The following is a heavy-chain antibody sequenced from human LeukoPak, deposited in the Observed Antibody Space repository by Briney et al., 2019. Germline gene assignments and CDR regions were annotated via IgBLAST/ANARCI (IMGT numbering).Heavy chain of an antibody. Sequence: TSETLSLTCTISGGSISSSSYYWGWIRQPPGKGLEWIGSIYYSGSTYYNPSLKSRVTISVDTSKNQFSLKLSSVTAADTAVYYCARVFGYSYGYSYYYMDVWGKGTTVTVSS. V-gene: IGHV4-39*07. J-gene: IGHJ6*03. CDR2: IYYSGST. D-gene: IGHD5-18*01. CDR1: GGSISSSSYY. CDR3: ARVFGYSYGYSYYYMDV.